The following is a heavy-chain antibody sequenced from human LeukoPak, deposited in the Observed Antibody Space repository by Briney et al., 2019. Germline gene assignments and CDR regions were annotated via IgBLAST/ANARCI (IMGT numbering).Heavy chain of an antibody. D-gene: IGHD1-26*01. J-gene: IGHJ4*02. CDR2: IGVAANT. CDR1: GFTFSNYD. V-gene: IGHV3-13*01. Sequence: GGSLRLSCAASGFTFSNYDMHWVRQATGRGLEWVSAIGVAANTFYSGSVKGRFTISRENAKNSLYLLMSSLRAEDTAMYYCARQNTPHGNFDYWGQGTLVTVSS. CDR3: ARQNTPHGNFDY.